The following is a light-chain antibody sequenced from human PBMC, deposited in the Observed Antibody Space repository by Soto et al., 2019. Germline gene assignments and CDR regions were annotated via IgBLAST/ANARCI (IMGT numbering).Light chain of an antibody. V-gene: IGLV1-36*01. CDR2: YDD. Sequence: QSVLTQPPSVSEAPRQRVTISCSGSSSNIGNNAVNWYQQLPGKAPKLLIYYDDLLPSGVSDRFSGSKSGTSASLAISGLQSEDEADYYCAAWDDRLSALVFGGGTKLTGL. CDR1: SSNIGNNA. CDR3: AAWDDRLSALV. J-gene: IGLJ3*02.